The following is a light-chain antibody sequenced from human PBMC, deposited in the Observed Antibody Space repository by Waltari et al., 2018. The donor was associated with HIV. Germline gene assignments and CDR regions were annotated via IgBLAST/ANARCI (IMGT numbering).Light chain of an antibody. Sequence: DIVMTQSPDSLAVSLGERATINCKSSQNILYNSTNKNYLAWNQQKPGQPPRLLIYWASTRESGVPDRFSGSGSGTDFTLTISSLQAEDVAVYFCQQYYSTPPWTFGQGTKVEIK. CDR2: WAS. V-gene: IGKV4-1*01. CDR1: QNILYNSTNKNY. J-gene: IGKJ1*01. CDR3: QQYYSTPPWT.